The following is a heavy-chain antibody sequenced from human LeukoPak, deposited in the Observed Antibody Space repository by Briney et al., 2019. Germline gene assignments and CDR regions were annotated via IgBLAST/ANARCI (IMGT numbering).Heavy chain of an antibody. CDR3: ARDLMTPVDY. Sequence: GGSLRLSCAASGFTFSSYAMHWVRQAPGKGLEWVAVISYDGSNKYYADSVKGRFTISRDNSKNTLYLQMNSLRAEDTAVYYCARDLMTPVDYWGQGTLVTVSS. J-gene: IGHJ4*02. CDR1: GFTFSSYA. V-gene: IGHV3-30-3*01. CDR2: ISYDGSNK.